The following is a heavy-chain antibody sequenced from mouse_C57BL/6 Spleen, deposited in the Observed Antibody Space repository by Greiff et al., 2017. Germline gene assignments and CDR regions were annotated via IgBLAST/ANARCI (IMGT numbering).Heavy chain of an antibody. D-gene: IGHD2-5*01. CDR1: GYAFSSYW. CDR3: ARSNSNYGYFDV. Sequence: VQVVESGAELVKPGASVKISCKASGYAFSSYWMNWVKQRPGKGLEWIGQIYPGDGDTNYNGKFKGKATLTADKSSSTAYMQLSSLTSEDSAVYFCARSNSNYGYFDVWGTGTTVTVSS. V-gene: IGHV1-80*01. CDR2: IYPGDGDT. J-gene: IGHJ1*03.